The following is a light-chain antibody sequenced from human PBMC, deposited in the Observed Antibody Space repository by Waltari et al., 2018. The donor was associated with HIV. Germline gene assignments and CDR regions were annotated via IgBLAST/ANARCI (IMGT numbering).Light chain of an antibody. CDR3: NSRSRRGNHHYV. J-gene: IGLJ1*01. V-gene: IGLV3-19*01. Sequence: SSALTQDPAVSVALGQTVRITCQGDSLRSYYASWYQQKPGQAPVLVFYGKNNLPSGVLDRLSGTSIGITAPLTVTGTEAEGEADSDCNSRSRRGNHHYVFGTGTKVTVL. CDR2: GKN. CDR1: SLRSYY.